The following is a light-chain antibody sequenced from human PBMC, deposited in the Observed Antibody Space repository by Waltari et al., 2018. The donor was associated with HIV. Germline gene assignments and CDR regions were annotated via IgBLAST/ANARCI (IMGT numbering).Light chain of an antibody. V-gene: IGLV2-11*01. CDR3: CSFASHL. Sequence: QSALTQPRPVSGSPGQSVTISCTGSNSDLGTYNYVSWSQQYPGKAPKLITYDVKWRASGVPDRFSGSKSGNTASLTISGLQADDEADYYCCSFASHLFGGGTKLTVL. CDR1: NSDLGTYNY. CDR2: DVK. J-gene: IGLJ3*02.